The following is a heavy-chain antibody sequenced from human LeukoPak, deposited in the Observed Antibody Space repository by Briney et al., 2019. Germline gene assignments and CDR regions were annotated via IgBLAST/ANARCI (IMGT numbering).Heavy chain of an antibody. CDR1: GFTFDDYA. D-gene: IGHD3-22*01. J-gene: IGHJ4*02. CDR3: AKAMSGYYDSSGVFDY. Sequence: PGGSLRLSCAASGFTFDDYAMHWVRQAPGKGLEWVSGISWNSGSIGYADSVKGRFTISRDNAKNSLYLQMNSLRAEDMALYYCAKAMSGYYDSSGVFDYWGQGTLVTVSS. CDR2: ISWNSGSI. V-gene: IGHV3-9*03.